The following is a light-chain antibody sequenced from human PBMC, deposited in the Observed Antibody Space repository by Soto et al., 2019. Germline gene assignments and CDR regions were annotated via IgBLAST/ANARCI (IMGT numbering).Light chain of an antibody. J-gene: IGKJ2*01. Sequence: DIVMTQSPLSLPVTPGEPASISCRSSQSLLYGAGYMYVDWYLQKPGQPPHLLIFLGSNRASGVPDRFSGSVSGTDFTLKISRVETEDVGIYYCMQTLRTPYTFGQGTKLEIK. CDR3: MQTLRTPYT. CDR2: LGS. V-gene: IGKV2-28*01. CDR1: QSLLYGAGYMY.